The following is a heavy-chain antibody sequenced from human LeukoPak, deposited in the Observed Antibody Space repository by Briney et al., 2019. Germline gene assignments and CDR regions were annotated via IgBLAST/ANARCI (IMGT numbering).Heavy chain of an antibody. J-gene: IGHJ4*02. D-gene: IGHD3-22*01. Sequence: EASVKVSCKASGYTFTSYGISWVRQAPGQGLEWMGWISAYNGNTNYAQKLQGRVTMTTDTSTSTAYMELRSLRSDDTAVYYCARRRTSPYYYDSSGYYGGLDYWGQGTLGTVSS. CDR2: ISAYNGNT. V-gene: IGHV1-18*01. CDR1: GYTFTSYG. CDR3: ARRRTSPYYYDSSGYYGGLDY.